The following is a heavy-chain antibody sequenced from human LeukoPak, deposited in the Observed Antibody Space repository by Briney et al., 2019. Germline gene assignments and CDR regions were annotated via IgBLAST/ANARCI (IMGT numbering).Heavy chain of an antibody. CDR3: AREARTENWFDP. V-gene: IGHV4-4*07. CDR1: GGSISSYY. CDR2: IYTSGST. Sequence: SETLSLTCTVSGGSISSYYWSWIRQPAGKGLEWIGRIYTSGSTNYNPSLKSRVTMSVDTSKNQFSLKLSSATAADTAVYYCAREARTENWFDPWGQGTLVTVSS. J-gene: IGHJ5*02. D-gene: IGHD2-2*01.